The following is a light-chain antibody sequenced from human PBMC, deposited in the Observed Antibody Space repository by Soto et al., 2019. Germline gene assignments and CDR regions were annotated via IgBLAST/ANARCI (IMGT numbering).Light chain of an antibody. CDR1: QSVSSSY. J-gene: IGKJ5*01. CDR2: XXS. V-gene: IGKV3-20*01. CDR3: QQYGSSPLIT. Sequence: EIVLTQSPGTLSLSPGERATLSSRASQSVSSSYLAWYQQKPGQAHRLIIXXXSRXXXXXXDRFSGSGSGTEFTLTISRLEPEDFAVYYCQQYGSSPLITFGQGTRLEIK.